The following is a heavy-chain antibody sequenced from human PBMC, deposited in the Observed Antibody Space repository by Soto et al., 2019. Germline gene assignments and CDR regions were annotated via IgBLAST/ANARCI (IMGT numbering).Heavy chain of an antibody. V-gene: IGHV3-23*01. J-gene: IGHJ6*02. D-gene: IGHD3-22*01. CDR3: AKPYESYYYYGMDV. CDR2: ISGSGGST. CDR1: GFTFSSYA. Sequence: PGGSLRLSCAASGFTFSSYAMSWVRQAPGKGLEWVAAISGSGGSTYYADSVKGRFTISRDNSKNTLYLQMNSLRAEDTAVYYCAKPYESYYYYGMDVWGQGTTVTVSS.